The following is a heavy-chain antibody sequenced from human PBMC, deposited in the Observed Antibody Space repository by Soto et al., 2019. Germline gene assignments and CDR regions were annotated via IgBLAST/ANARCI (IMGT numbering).Heavy chain of an antibody. J-gene: IGHJ6*02. CDR3: ATVLSRSPYYAMDV. Sequence: EVQLLESGGGLVQPGGSLRLSCAASGFIFSNYAMNWVRQAPGKGLEWVSAITGSGDNTYYADSVKGRFTISRDNSKNTLYLHMNSLRADDTASFYCATVLSRSPYYAMDVWGQGTTVIVSS. CDR2: ITGSGDNT. CDR1: GFIFSNYA. D-gene: IGHD1-26*01. V-gene: IGHV3-23*01.